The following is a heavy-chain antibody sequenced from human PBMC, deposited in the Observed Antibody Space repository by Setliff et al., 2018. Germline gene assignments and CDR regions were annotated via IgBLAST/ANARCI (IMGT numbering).Heavy chain of an antibody. J-gene: IGHJ5*02. CDR3: ARHKVIKKEFIRLTWFDP. V-gene: IGHV4-61*09. D-gene: IGHD3-10*01. CDR1: GGSISSGNYY. Sequence: KTSETLSLTCTVSGGSISSGNYYWSWIRQHAGKGLEWIGHIQTSGTTNYNPSLKSRVTISVDTSSNQFSLNLNSVTAADTAVYYCARHKVIKKEFIRLTWFDPWGQGTPVTVSS. CDR2: IQTSGTT.